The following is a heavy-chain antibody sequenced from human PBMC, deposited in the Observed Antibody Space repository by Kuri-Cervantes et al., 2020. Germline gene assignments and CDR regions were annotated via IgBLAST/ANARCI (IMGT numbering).Heavy chain of an antibody. J-gene: IGHJ4*02. Sequence: GGSLRLSCAASGFTFSSYWMHWVRQAPGKGLVWVSRINSDGSSTSYADSVKGRFTISRDNSKNTLYLQMNSLRAEDTAVYYCARDRAEEQQLVHHFDYWGQGTLVTVSS. V-gene: IGHV3-74*01. CDR2: INSDGSST. CDR1: GFTFSSYW. CDR3: ARDRAEEQQLVHHFDY. D-gene: IGHD6-13*01.